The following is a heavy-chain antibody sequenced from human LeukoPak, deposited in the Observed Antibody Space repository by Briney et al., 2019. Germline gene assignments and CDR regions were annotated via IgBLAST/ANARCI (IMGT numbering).Heavy chain of an antibody. CDR2: ISSSSSYI. CDR1: AFTFSSYS. J-gene: IGHJ2*01. V-gene: IGHV3-21*01. Sequence: GGSLRLSCAASAFTFSSYSMNWVRQAPGKGLEWVSSISSSSSYIYYADSVKGRFTISRDNAKNSLYLQMNSLRAEDTAVYYCARDYPIVVVTAIPATYWYFDLWGRGTLVTVSS. CDR3: ARDYPIVVVTAIPATYWYFDL. D-gene: IGHD2-21*02.